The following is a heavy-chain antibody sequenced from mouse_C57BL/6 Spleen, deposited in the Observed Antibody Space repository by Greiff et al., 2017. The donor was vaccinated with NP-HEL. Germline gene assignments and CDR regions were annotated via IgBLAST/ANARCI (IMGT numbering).Heavy chain of an antibody. V-gene: IGHV1-58*01. J-gene: IGHJ1*03. CDR2: IFSGNGYT. Sequence: VQLQQSGAELVRPGSSVKMSCKASGYTFTSYGINWVKQRPGQGLEWIGYIFSGNGYTEYNEKFKGKATLTSDTSSSTAYMQLNSLTSEDSAIYFCAKFSTTEGGYFDVWGTGTTVTVSS. CDR1: GYTFTSYG. CDR3: AKFSTTEGGYFDV. D-gene: IGHD1-1*01.